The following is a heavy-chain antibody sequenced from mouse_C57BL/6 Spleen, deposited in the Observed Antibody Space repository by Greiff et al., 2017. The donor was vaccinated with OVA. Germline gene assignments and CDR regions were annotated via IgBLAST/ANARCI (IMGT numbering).Heavy chain of an antibody. Sequence: EVQVVESGGGLVKPGGSLKLSCAASGFTFSDYGMHWVRQAPEKGLEWVAYISSGSSTIYYADTVKGRFTISRDNAKNTLFLQMTSLRSEDTAMYYCARHDYDVGFAYWGQGTLVTVSA. CDR3: ARHDYDVGFAY. CDR2: ISSGSSTI. D-gene: IGHD2-4*01. CDR1: GFTFSDYG. V-gene: IGHV5-17*01. J-gene: IGHJ3*01.